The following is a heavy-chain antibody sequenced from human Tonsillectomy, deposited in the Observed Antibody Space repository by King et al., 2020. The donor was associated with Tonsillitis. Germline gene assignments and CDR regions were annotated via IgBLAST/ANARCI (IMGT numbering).Heavy chain of an antibody. CDR2: ISHRGST. J-gene: IGHJ4*02. D-gene: IGHD5-18*01. CDR1: GGSFNDYY. CDR3: ARRETATAHFDY. V-gene: IGHV4-34*01. Sequence: VQLPQWGAGLLKPSGTLSLPCDVYGGSFNDYYWAWIRQSPEKGLEWIGEISHRGSTNYNPSLKSRVTISLDTSKNQFSLKLASLTAADTAVFYCARRETATAHFDYWGQGTLVTVSS.